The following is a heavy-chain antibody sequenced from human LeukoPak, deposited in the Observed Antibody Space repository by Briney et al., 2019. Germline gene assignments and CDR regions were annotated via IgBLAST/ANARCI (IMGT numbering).Heavy chain of an antibody. CDR3: ARGAAGYSYG. CDR1: GGSVSSGNYF. CDR2: IYYSGST. Sequence: SETLSLTCTVSGGSVSSGNYFWSWIRQPPGKGLEWIGYIYYSGSTNYNPSLKSRVTISIDTSKNQFSLRLSSVTAADTAVYYCARGAAGYSYGWGQGTLVTVSS. V-gene: IGHV4-61*01. J-gene: IGHJ4*02. D-gene: IGHD5-18*01.